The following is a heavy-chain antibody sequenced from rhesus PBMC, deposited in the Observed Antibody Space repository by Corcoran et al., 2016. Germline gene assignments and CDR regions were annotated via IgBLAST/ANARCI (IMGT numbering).Heavy chain of an antibody. D-gene: IGHD4-35*01. CDR3: ARDRTTVTYSYGLDS. Sequence: QVQLQESGPGLVKPSETLSLTCAVSGGSISDSYYWNWIRQPPGQGLEWIGNINGNRETTYYNTSLTIRTTSSKATSKDQFFLKLSSVTAADTAVYYCARDRTTVTYSYGLDSWGQGVVVTVSS. V-gene: IGHV4S9*01. CDR2: INGNRETT. CDR1: GGSISDSYY. J-gene: IGHJ6*01.